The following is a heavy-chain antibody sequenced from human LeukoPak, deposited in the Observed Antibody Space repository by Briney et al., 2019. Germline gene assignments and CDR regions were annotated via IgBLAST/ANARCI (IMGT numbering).Heavy chain of an antibody. CDR1: GGSISSYD. J-gene: IGHJ4*02. V-gene: IGHV3-23*01. D-gene: IGHD6-13*01. CDR2: ISGSGGST. CDR3: AKDAARYSSSWGHY. Sequence: PSETLSLICTVSGGSISSYDWSWIRQPPGKGLEWVSAISGSGGSTYYADSVKGRFTISRDNSKNTLYLQMNSLRAEDTAVYYCAKDAARYSSSWGHYWGQGTLVTVSS.